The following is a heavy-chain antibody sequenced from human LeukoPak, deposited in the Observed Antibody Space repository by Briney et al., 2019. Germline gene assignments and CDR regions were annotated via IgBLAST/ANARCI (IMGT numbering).Heavy chain of an antibody. CDR2: VYYSGST. Sequence: PSQTLSLTCTVSGGSISSGGYYWSWIRQHPGKGLEWIGYVYYSGSTYYNPSLKSRVTISVDTSKNQFSLKLSSVTAADTAVYYCARGLGYCSSTSCYRYYLDYWGQGTLVTVSS. J-gene: IGHJ4*02. D-gene: IGHD2-2*01. V-gene: IGHV4-31*03. CDR3: ARGLGYCSSTSCYRYYLDY. CDR1: GGSISSGGYY.